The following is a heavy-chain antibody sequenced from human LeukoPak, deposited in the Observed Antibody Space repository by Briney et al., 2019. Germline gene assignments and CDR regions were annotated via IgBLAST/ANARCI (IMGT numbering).Heavy chain of an antibody. CDR3: ARYDSSGLNY. CDR1: GGSISNDY. D-gene: IGHD3-22*01. V-gene: IGHV4-59*08. CDR2: IYYSGST. Sequence: PSETLSLTCTVSGGSISNDYWSWIRQPPGKGLEWIGYIYYSGSTNYNPSLRSRVTILVDTSKNQFSLKLSSVTAADTALYYCARYDSSGLNYRGQGTLVTVSS. J-gene: IGHJ4*02.